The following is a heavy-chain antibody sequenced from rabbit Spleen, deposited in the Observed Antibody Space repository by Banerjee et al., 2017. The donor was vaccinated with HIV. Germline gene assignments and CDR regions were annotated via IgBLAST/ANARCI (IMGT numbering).Heavy chain of an antibody. D-gene: IGHD8-1*01. J-gene: IGHJ6*01. CDR1: GVSFSFNSY. Sequence: QSLEESGGDLVKPGASLTLTCTASGVSFSFNSYMCWVRQAPGKGLEWIACIDTDSSGFTYFASWAKGRFTISKTSSATVTLQMTRLTAADTATYFCARDSGRSCSSYGMDLWGQGTLVTVS. CDR2: IDTDSSGFT. CDR3: ARDSGRSCSSYGMDL. V-gene: IGHV1S40*01.